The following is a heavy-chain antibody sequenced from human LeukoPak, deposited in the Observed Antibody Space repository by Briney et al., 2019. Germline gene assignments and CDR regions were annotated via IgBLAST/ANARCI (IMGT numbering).Heavy chain of an antibody. J-gene: IGHJ4*02. CDR1: GGTFSIYA. Sequence: SVRVSCKASGGTFSIYAISWGRQAPGQGLEWMGRIIPILGIANYAQKFQGRVTITADKSTSTAYMELSSLRSEDTAVYYCARSYYYDSSGYFFDYWGQGTLVTVSS. V-gene: IGHV1-69*04. D-gene: IGHD3-22*01. CDR3: ARSYYYDSSGYFFDY. CDR2: IIPILGIA.